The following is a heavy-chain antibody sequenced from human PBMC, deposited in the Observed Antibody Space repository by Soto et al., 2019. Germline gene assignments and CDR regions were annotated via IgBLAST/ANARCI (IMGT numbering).Heavy chain of an antibody. V-gene: IGHV1-2*02. CDR1: GYPVTAYY. Sequence: QLHLVQSGAVVKKPGASVTVSCSASGYPVTAYYMHWVRQAPGRGLEWMGGINPATGAAKYTQTFQGRVTLDRDPSTSTVFKELGGLTSEDTAVFYCARGGGVGVAGSAAFDMWGQGTLVTVSS. D-gene: IGHD3-3*01. J-gene: IGHJ3*02. CDR3: ARGGGVGVAGSAAFDM. CDR2: INPATGAA.